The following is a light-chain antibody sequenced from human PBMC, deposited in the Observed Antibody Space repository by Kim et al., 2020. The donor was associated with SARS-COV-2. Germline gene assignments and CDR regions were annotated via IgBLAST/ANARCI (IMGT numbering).Light chain of an antibody. Sequence: ASLGDRGVITCRASQSIARYLIWYQKKPGQAPKLLIYSASILQSGVPSRFSGSGSGTDFTLTISSLQPEDFATYYCQQSYSSPPTFGGGTKVDIK. CDR1: QSIARY. CDR2: SAS. J-gene: IGKJ4*01. CDR3: QQSYSSPPT. V-gene: IGKV1-39*01.